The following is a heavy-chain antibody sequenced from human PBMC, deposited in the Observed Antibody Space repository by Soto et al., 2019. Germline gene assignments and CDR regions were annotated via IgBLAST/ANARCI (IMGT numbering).Heavy chain of an antibody. V-gene: IGHV4-59*01. J-gene: IGHJ4*02. CDR2: IYYTGTT. CDR3: ARARAESYYFDNSGYYFDY. D-gene: IGHD3-22*01. Sequence: TSETLSLTCTVSGDSISSYYWSWIRQSPEKGLEWIGYIYYTGTTNYNPSLKSRVIISADTSKNHFSLKLSSVTAADTAVYYCARARAESYYFDNSGYYFDYWGKGTLVTVSS. CDR1: GDSISSYY.